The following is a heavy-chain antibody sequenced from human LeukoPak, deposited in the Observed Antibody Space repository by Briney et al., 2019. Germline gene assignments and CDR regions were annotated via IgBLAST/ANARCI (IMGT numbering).Heavy chain of an antibody. Sequence: GGSLRLSCAASGFTFSSYGMHWVRQAPGKGLEWVAFIRYDGSNKYYADSVKGRFTISRDNSKNTLYLQMNSLRAEDTAVYYCAKERGVIKAHFDYWGQGTLVTVSS. D-gene: IGHD3-10*01. V-gene: IGHV3-30*02. CDR3: AKERGVIKAHFDY. CDR1: GFTFSSYG. CDR2: IRYDGSNK. J-gene: IGHJ4*02.